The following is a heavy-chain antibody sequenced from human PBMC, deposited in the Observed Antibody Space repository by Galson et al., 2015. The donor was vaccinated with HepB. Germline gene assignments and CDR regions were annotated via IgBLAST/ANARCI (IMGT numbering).Heavy chain of an antibody. CDR2: ISWNSGSI. D-gene: IGHD3-22*01. CDR1: GFTFDDYA. J-gene: IGHJ3*02. CDR3: AKAHSGYYDSSGYYPYDAFDI. Sequence: SLRLSCAASGFTFDDYAMHWVRQAPGKGLEWVSGISWNSGSIGYADSVKGRFTISRDNTKNSLYLQMNSLRAEDTALYYCAKAHSGYYDSSGYYPYDAFDIWGQGTMVTVSS. V-gene: IGHV3-9*01.